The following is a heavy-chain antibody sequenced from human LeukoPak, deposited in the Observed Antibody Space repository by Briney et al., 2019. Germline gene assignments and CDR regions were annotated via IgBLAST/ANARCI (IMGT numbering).Heavy chain of an antibody. D-gene: IGHD5-12*01. CDR3: ARRLATADFDY. J-gene: IGHJ4*02. CDR2: MNPNSGNT. Sequence: GASVKVSCKASGYTFTSYGISWVRQATGQGLEWMGWMNPNSGNTGYAQKFQGRVTMTRNTSISTAYMELSSLRSEDTAVYYCARRLATADFDYWGQGTLVTVSS. V-gene: IGHV1-8*02. CDR1: GYTFTSYG.